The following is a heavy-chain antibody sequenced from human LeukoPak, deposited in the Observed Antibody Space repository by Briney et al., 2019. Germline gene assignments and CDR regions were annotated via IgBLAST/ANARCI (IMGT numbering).Heavy chain of an antibody. CDR1: GDSINSGTSY. Sequence: PSETLSITCTVSGDSINSGTSYWGWIRPPPGKGLQWIGTIYYSGITYYNPSLKSRVTISVDTSKNQFSLKLSSVTAADTAVYYCARHRRPVVPARGMDVWGQGTPVTVSS. CDR2: IYYSGIT. D-gene: IGHD2-2*01. V-gene: IGHV4-39*01. J-gene: IGHJ6*02. CDR3: ARHRRPVVPARGMDV.